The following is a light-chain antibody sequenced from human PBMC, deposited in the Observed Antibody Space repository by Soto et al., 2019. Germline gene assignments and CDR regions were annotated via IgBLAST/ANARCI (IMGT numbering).Light chain of an antibody. Sequence: EIVMTQSPSSLSVSPGERATLSCRASQSVTANLAWYQQKPGQAPRLLIYNGVTRATGIPARFTGSGSGRVYTLTFNSLQSEDVAMYYCQQYNTWPPFTFGPGTKVELK. CDR1: QSVTAN. CDR3: QQYNTWPPFT. V-gene: IGKV3-15*01. J-gene: IGKJ3*01. CDR2: NGV.